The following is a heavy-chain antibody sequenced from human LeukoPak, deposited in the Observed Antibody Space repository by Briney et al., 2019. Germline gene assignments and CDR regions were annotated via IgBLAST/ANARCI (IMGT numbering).Heavy chain of an antibody. Sequence: GGSLRLSCAASGFRFSLYEMNWARQAPGKGLEWVAYISSSSSAIYYADSVRGRFTISRDNAKNSLYLQMNSLRAEDTAIYYCATQAGYYDSGIPDHWGQGTLVTVSS. V-gene: IGHV3-48*03. CDR3: ATQAGYYDSGIPDH. D-gene: IGHD3-10*01. CDR1: GFRFSLYE. CDR2: ISSSSSAI. J-gene: IGHJ4*02.